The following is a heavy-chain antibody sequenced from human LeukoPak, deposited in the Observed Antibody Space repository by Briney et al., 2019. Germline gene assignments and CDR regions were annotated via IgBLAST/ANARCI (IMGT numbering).Heavy chain of an antibody. CDR1: GFTFSSYG. Sequence: GGTLRLSCAASGFTFSSYGMSWVRQAPGKGLEWVSAISNSGGNTYYADSVKGRFTISRDNSRNTLYLQMNSLRAEDTAVYYCAKDDGGSYYIYYYYMDVWGKGTAVTISS. CDR3: AKDDGGSYYIYYYYMDV. CDR2: ISNSGGNT. V-gene: IGHV3-23*01. D-gene: IGHD1-26*01. J-gene: IGHJ6*03.